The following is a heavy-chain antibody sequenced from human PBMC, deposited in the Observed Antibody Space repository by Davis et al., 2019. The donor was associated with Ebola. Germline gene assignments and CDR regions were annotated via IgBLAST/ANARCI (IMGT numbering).Heavy chain of an antibody. CDR3: ARGVGATSVDY. CDR2: IIPILGIA. CDR1: GHTFSNYA. Sequence: SVKVSCKAPGHTFSNYAMHWVRQAPGQRLEWMGRIIPILGIANYAQKFQGRVTITADKSTSTAYMELSSLKSEDTAVYYCARGVGATSVDYWGQGTLVTVSS. J-gene: IGHJ4*02. D-gene: IGHD1-26*01. V-gene: IGHV1-69*04.